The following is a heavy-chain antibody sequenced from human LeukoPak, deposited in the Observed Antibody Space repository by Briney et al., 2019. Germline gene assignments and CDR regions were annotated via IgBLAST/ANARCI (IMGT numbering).Heavy chain of an antibody. CDR2: IYPGDSDT. V-gene: IGHV5-51*01. D-gene: IGHD5-18*01. Sequence: GESLKISCKGSGYSFTSYWIGWVRQMSGKGLEWMGIIYPGDSDTTYSPSFQGQVTISADKSINTAYLQWSSLKASDTAMYYRARHSDAAMVVDYWGQGTLVTVSS. CDR1: GYSFTSYW. CDR3: ARHSDAAMVVDY. J-gene: IGHJ4*02.